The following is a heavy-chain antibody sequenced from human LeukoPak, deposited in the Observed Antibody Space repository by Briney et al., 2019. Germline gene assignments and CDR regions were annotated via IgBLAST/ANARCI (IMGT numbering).Heavy chain of an antibody. D-gene: IGHD2-2*01. CDR2: IKQYGSER. V-gene: IGHV3-7*01. CDR1: GFTFSSYW. CDR3: ARDGWGSTSLNWFDP. J-gene: IGHJ5*02. Sequence: PGGSLRLSCAASGFTFSSYWMSWVRQAPGKGLEWVANIKQYGSERNYVDSVKGRLTISRDNAKNSLYLQMDNLRAEDTAVYYCARDGWGSTSLNWFDPWGQGTLVTVSS.